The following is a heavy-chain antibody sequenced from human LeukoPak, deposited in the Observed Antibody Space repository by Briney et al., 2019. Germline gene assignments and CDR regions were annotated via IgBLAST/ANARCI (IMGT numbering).Heavy chain of an antibody. Sequence: GGSLRLSCAASGFTFSSYSMNWVRQAPGKGLEWVSYISSSSSTIYYADSVKGRFTISRDNAKNSLYLQMNSLRAEDTALYYCARVGRATRFWSGYYAAHFDYWGQGTLVTVSS. J-gene: IGHJ4*02. D-gene: IGHD3-3*01. CDR2: ISSSSSTI. CDR3: ARVGRATRFWSGYYAAHFDY. V-gene: IGHV3-48*01. CDR1: GFTFSSYS.